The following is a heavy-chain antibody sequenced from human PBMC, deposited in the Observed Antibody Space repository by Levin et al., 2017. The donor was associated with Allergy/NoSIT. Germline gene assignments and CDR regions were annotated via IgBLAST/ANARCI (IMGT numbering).Heavy chain of an antibody. J-gene: IGHJ4*02. V-gene: IGHV4-34*01. CDR2: INHSGSA. D-gene: IGHD3-22*01. CDR3: ARGVPTYYYDSSGYYPYFDY. Sequence: SCAVYGGSFSGYYWSWIRQPPGKGLEWIGEINHSGSANYNPSLKSRVTISVDTSKNQFSLKLSSVTAADTAVYYCARGVPTYYYDSSGYYPYFDYWGQGTLATVSS. CDR1: GGSFSGYY.